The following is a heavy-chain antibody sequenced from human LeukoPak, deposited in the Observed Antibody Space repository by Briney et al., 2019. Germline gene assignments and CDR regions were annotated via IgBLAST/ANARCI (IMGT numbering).Heavy chain of an antibody. Sequence: SGGSLRLSCAASEFTFSSYAMHXXRQAPGKGLEWXXXXXXXXXXXYYADSVKGRFTISRDNSKNTLYLQMNSLRAEDTAVYYCARGSWPSYYYDSSGYLYGMDVWGQGTTVTVSS. CDR2: XXXXXXXX. CDR1: EFTFSSYA. V-gene: IGHV3-30*01. J-gene: IGHJ6*02. D-gene: IGHD3-22*01. CDR3: ARGSWPSYYYDSSGYLYGMDV.